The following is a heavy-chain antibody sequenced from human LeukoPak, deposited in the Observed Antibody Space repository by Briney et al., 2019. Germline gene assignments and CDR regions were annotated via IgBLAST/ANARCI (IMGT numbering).Heavy chain of an antibody. CDR3: AYNRNFALDN. CDR1: GASINSHSW. Sequence: PSGTLSLTCAVSGASINSHSWWSWVRQPPGQGLEWIGEIYHTGDANYKPSLRSRVTMSVDTSKNHFSLKLTSVTAADTAVYYCAYNRNFALDNWGQGTLVTVSS. V-gene: IGHV4-4*02. D-gene: IGHD1-14*01. J-gene: IGHJ4*02. CDR2: IYHTGDA.